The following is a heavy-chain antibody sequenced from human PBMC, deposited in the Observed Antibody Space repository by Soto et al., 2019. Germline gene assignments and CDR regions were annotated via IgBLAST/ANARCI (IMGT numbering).Heavy chain of an antibody. CDR1: GFTVSSNY. CDR3: AREASGDYLDY. CDR2: IYSGGFT. V-gene: IGHV3-53*01. D-gene: IGHD6-25*01. J-gene: IGHJ4*01. Sequence: EVQLVESGGGLIQPGGSLRLSCAASGFTVSSNYMNWVRQAPGKGLEWVAVIYSGGFTYYADSVKGRFTVSRDNSKNTLYLQMNSLRAEDTAVYYCAREASGDYLDYWGHGTLVTVSS.